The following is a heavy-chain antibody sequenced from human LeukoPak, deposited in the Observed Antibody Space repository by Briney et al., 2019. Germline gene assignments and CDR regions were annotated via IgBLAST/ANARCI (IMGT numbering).Heavy chain of an antibody. CDR2: IYYSGST. Sequence: SETLSLTCTVSGGSISSSSYYWGWIRQPPGKGLEWIGSIYYSGSTYYNPSLKSRVTISVDTSKNQFSLKLSSVTAADTAVYYCARTMARHDAFDIWGQGTMVTASS. CDR1: GGSISSSSYY. V-gene: IGHV4-39*07. J-gene: IGHJ3*02. D-gene: IGHD5-24*01. CDR3: ARTMARHDAFDI.